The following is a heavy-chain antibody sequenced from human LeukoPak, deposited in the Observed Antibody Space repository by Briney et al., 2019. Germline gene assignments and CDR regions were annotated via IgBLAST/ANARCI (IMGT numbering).Heavy chain of an antibody. Sequence: SETPSLTCTVSGGSITSNHYYWGWIRQPPGKGLEWIGSIHYSGTTYYSPSLKSRVTLSVDTSKNQFSLKVSSVTAADTAVYYCARRIATAGDYWGQGALVTVSS. CDR1: GGSITSNHYY. J-gene: IGHJ4*02. CDR3: ARRIATAGDY. CDR2: IHYSGTT. V-gene: IGHV4-39*01. D-gene: IGHD6-13*01.